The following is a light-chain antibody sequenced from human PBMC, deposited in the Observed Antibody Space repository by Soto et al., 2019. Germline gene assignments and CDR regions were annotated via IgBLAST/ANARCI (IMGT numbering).Light chain of an antibody. Sequence: QSVLTQPRSVSGSPGQSVTISCTGTSSDVGAYNYVSWYQQHPGKAPKLLIFGANQRPSGVPARFSGSKSGNTASLTVSGLQAEDEADYYCCSFADTFDLVFGGGTKLTVL. V-gene: IGLV2-11*01. CDR3: CSFADTFDLV. CDR2: GAN. J-gene: IGLJ2*01. CDR1: SSDVGAYNY.